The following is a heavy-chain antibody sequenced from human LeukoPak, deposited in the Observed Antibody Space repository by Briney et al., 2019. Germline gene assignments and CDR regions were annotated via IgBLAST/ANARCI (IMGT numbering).Heavy chain of an antibody. J-gene: IGHJ4*02. D-gene: IGHD5-24*01. CDR1: GFTFSSHG. CDR3: ARDRGWQQFDY. Sequence: GGSLRLSCAASGFTFSSHGMNWVRQAPGKGLERVANIKEDGSETYYVDSVRGRFSISRDNAKNSVYLEMNSLRAEDTAVYFCARDRGWQQFDYWGQGTLVTVSA. V-gene: IGHV3-7*01. CDR2: IKEDGSET.